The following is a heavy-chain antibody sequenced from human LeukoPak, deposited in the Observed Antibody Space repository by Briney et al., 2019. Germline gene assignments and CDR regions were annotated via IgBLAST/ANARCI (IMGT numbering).Heavy chain of an antibody. V-gene: IGHV4-38-2*02. Sequence: KTSETLSLTCTVSGYSITTGYYWAWIRPPPGKGLEWIGSIYHSGTTHYNPSLKSRVAISVDTPNNQFSLKLNSVTAADTAIYYCAKHSDCSGSSCYQGGSPSPYNWFDPWGQGTLVTVSS. CDR2: IYHSGTT. CDR1: GYSITTGYY. J-gene: IGHJ5*02. CDR3: AKHSDCSGSSCYQGGSPSPYNWFDP. D-gene: IGHD2-2*01.